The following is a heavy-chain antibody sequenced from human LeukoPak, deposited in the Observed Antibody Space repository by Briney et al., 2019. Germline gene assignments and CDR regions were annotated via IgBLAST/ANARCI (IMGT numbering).Heavy chain of an antibody. V-gene: IGHV4-4*02. CDR3: ARGGAARLHFQN. CDR2: IYHSGST. J-gene: IGHJ1*01. Sequence: PSGTLSLTCVVSGDSISSNNWWSWVRQPPGKGLEWIGEIYHSGSTNYNPSLKSRVTISVDKSKNQFSLKLSSVPAADTAVYYCARGGAARLHFQNWGQGTLVTVSS. CDR1: GDSISSNNW. D-gene: IGHD6-6*01.